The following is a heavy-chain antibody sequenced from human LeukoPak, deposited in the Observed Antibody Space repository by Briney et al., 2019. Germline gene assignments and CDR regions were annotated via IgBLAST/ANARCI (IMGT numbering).Heavy chain of an antibody. J-gene: IGHJ1*01. D-gene: IGHD1-26*01. CDR3: VRKVVVGATSPYSDFQD. CDR1: GFTFSSYA. Sequence: GGSLRLSCIASGFTFSSYAMGWVRQAPGKGLEWVSAISGSGVTTHYAGSVQGRFSISRDNSKNTLYLQMNSLRVEDTALYYCVRKVVVGATSPYSDFQDWGQGTLVTVSS. V-gene: IGHV3-23*01. CDR2: ISGSGVTT.